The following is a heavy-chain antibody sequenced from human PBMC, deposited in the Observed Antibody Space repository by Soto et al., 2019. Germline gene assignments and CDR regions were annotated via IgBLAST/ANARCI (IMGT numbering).Heavy chain of an antibody. CDR3: ARDGPPYGYEFDY. V-gene: IGHV3-30-3*01. J-gene: IGHJ4*02. D-gene: IGHD5-18*01. Sequence: QVQLVESGGGVVQPGRSLRLSCTASGFTFSSYAMHWVRQAPGKGLEWVAVISYDGSNKYYADSVKGRFTISRDNSKNTLYLQMNSLRAEDTAVYYCARDGPPYGYEFDYWCQGTLVTVSS. CDR1: GFTFSSYA. CDR2: ISYDGSNK.